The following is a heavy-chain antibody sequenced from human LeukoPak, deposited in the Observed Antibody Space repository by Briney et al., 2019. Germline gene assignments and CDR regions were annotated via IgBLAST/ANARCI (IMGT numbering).Heavy chain of an antibody. V-gene: IGHV3-30*02. D-gene: IGHD3-22*01. CDR3: AKMGWYYDSSGYYFDY. CDR1: GFTFSSYG. CDR2: IRYDGSIK. Sequence: GGSLRLSCAASGFTFSSYGMHWVRQAPGKGLEWVAFIRYDGSIKYYADSVKGRFTISRDNSKNTLHLQMNSLRAEDTAVYYCAKMGWYYDSSGYYFDYWGQGTLVTVSS. J-gene: IGHJ4*02.